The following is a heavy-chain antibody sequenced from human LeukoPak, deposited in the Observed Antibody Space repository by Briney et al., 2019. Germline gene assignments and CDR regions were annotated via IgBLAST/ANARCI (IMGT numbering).Heavy chain of an antibody. J-gene: IGHJ4*02. CDR3: AKVRGYYYPGLGY. D-gene: IGHD3-3*01. CDR1: GFTFSSSA. V-gene: IGHV3-23*01. Sequence: GGSLRLSCSASGFTFSSSALSWVRQAPGKGLEWVSAISGSSGSTYYADSVKGRFTISRDNSKNTLYLQMSTLKAEDTAVYYCAKVRGYYYPGLGYWGQGTLDTVSS. CDR2: ISGSSGST.